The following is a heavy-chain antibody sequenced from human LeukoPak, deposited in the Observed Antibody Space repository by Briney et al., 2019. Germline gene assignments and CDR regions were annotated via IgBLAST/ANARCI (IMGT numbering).Heavy chain of an antibody. CDR3: AAGDSFDY. V-gene: IGHV3-7*01. CDR1: GLSFGNYW. J-gene: IGHJ4*02. Sequence: GGSPRLFRAVSGLSFGNYWMSWVRQAPGKGLEWVANINQDANERYYVDSVKGRYTISRDNAKNSLYLQLNSLRAEDTAVYYCAAGDSFDYWGQGALVTVSS. CDR2: INQDANER. D-gene: IGHD3-3*01.